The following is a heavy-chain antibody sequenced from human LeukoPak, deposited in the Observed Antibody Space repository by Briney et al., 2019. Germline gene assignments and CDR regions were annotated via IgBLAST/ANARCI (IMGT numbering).Heavy chain of an antibody. Sequence: PGGSLRLSCAASGFTFDDYAMHWVRQAPGKGLEWVSGISWNSGSIGYADSVKSRFTISRDNAKNSLYLQMNSLRAEDTALYYCAKDISLYYGDSFRSLDYWGQGTLVTVSS. J-gene: IGHJ4*02. CDR2: ISWNSGSI. V-gene: IGHV3-9*01. D-gene: IGHD4-17*01. CDR1: GFTFDDYA. CDR3: AKDISLYYGDSFRSLDY.